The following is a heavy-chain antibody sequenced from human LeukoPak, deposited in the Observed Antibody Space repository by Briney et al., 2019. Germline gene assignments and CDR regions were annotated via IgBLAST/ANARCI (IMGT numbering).Heavy chain of an antibody. J-gene: IGHJ3*02. V-gene: IGHV4-39*07. Sequence: SETLSLTCTVSGGSISSSSYYWGWIRQPPGKGLEWIGSIYYSGSTYYNPSLKSRVTISVDTSKNQFSLKLSSVTAADTAVYYCARDGGYFDWLPDAFDIWGQGTMVTVSS. CDR3: ARDGGYFDWLPDAFDI. CDR1: GGSISSSSYY. D-gene: IGHD3-9*01. CDR2: IYYSGST.